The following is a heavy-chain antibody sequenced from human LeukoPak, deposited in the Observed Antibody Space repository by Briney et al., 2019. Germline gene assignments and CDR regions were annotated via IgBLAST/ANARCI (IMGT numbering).Heavy chain of an antibody. V-gene: IGHV4-34*01. CDR2: INHSGST. J-gene: IGHJ4*02. D-gene: IGHD3-22*01. CDR3: ARGPSTYYYDSSGYYDY. CDR1: GFTFSSYA. Sequence: GSLRLSCAASGFTFSSYAMSWVRQPPGKGLEWIGEINHSGSTNYNPSLKSRVTISVDTSKNQFSLKLSSVTAADTAVYYCARGPSTYYYDSSGYYDYWGQGTLVTVSS.